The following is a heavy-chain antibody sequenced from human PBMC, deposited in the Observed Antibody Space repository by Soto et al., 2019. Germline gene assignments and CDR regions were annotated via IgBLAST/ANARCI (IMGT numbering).Heavy chain of an antibody. J-gene: IGHJ6*02. CDR3: ARVPDYYGMDV. Sequence: EMQLVESGGGLVQPGGSLRLSCAASGFTLSSYWMHWVRQAPGKGLVWVSRISGDVSSTSYADSVKGRFTISRDNAKNTLYLQMDSLRAEDTAVYYCARVPDYYGMDVWGQGTTVTVSS. CDR1: GFTLSSYW. V-gene: IGHV3-74*01. CDR2: ISGDVSST.